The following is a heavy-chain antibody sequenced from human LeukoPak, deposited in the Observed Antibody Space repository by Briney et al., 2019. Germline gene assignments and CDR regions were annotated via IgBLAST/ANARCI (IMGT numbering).Heavy chain of an antibody. CDR2: ISSSSSYI. V-gene: IGHV3-21*01. CDR1: GFTFSSYS. Sequence: GGSLRLSCAASGFTFSSYSMNWVRQAPGKGLEWVSSISSSSSYIYYADSEKGRFTISRDNAKNSLYLQMNSLRAEDTAVYYCARFTSPLFDIWGQGTMVTVSS. D-gene: IGHD3-16*01. CDR3: ARFTSPLFDI. J-gene: IGHJ3*02.